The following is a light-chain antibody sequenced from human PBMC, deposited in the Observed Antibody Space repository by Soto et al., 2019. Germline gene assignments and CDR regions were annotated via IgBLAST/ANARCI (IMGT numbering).Light chain of an antibody. J-gene: IGKJ4*01. V-gene: IGKV3-15*01. CDR1: QGIGST. Sequence: EIVMTQSPASLSVSPVEGSTLSCRASQGIGSTLAWYQQKPGQIPRLLIYDASTRAAGVPARFSGSGSGTDFTLTINSLQSEDFAIYYCQHYANWPLTFGGGTKV. CDR3: QHYANWPLT. CDR2: DAS.